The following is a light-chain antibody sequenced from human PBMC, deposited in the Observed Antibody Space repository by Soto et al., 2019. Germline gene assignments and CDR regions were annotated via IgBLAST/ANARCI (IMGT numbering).Light chain of an antibody. J-gene: IGKJ5*01. CDR2: AAS. V-gene: IGKV1-39*01. Sequence: DIQLTQSPSFLSASVGDRVTITCRASQGIRSYLAWYQQKPGKAPKLLIYAASTLQSGVPSRFSGSGSGTDYTLTISSLQPEDFATYYCQQSYRTPTFGQGTRLENK. CDR3: QQSYRTPT. CDR1: QGIRSY.